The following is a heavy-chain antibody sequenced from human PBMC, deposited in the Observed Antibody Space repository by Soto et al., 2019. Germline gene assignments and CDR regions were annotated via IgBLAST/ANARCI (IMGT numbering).Heavy chain of an antibody. CDR1: RFTFSSYI. D-gene: IGHD6-19*01. Sequence: PGGSLRLSCTASRFTFSSYIMNWVRQAPGKGLEWISTITADGGGTFYADSVKGRFTISRDNSKNTLYLQMDNLRAEDTALYYCGKARGGSAWCEFDCWGQGTQVTVYS. CDR2: ITADGGGT. CDR3: GKARGGSAWCEFDC. V-gene: IGHV3-23*01. J-gene: IGHJ4*02.